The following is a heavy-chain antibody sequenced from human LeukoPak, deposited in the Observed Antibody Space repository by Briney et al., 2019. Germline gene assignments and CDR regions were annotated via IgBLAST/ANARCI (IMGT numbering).Heavy chain of an antibody. D-gene: IGHD6-19*01. Sequence: PGGSLRLSCAASGFTFSNYWMSWVRQAPGKGLEWVANIKQDEGEKYYVDSVKGRFTISRDNAKNSLYLQMKSLRAEDTALYYCARDSDYYSSGWSPWDYWGQGTLVTVSS. CDR2: IKQDEGEK. CDR1: GFTFSNYW. J-gene: IGHJ4*02. CDR3: ARDSDYYSSGWSPWDY. V-gene: IGHV3-7*03.